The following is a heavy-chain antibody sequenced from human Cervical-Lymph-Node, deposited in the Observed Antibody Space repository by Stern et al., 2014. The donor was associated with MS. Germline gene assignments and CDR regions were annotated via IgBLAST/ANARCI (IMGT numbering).Heavy chain of an antibody. J-gene: IGHJ4*02. CDR2: IIPSFST. D-gene: IGHD6-13*01. CDR3: ARAHYSISWVSFDH. CDR1: GGTFSTYG. V-gene: IGHV1-69*01. Sequence: QVQLVESGAEVKEPGSSVKVSCKTSGGTFSTYGINWVRQAPGQGLEWMGGIIPSFSTKYAQKFQGKVTITADESTSTAYMELSSLRSEDTAVYYCARAHYSISWVSFDHWGQGTLVTVSS.